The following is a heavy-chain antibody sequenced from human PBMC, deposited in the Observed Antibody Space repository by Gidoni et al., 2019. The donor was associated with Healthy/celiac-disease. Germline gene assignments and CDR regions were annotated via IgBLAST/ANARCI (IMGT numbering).Heavy chain of an antibody. CDR1: GYTFTSYA. J-gene: IGHJ4*02. Sequence: QVQLVQSGAEVKKPGASVKVSCKASGYTFTSYAMHWVRQAPGQRLEWMGWINAGNGNTKYSQKFQGRVTITRDTSASTAYMELSSLRSEDTAVYYCARDGEAGIAAARMGFDYWGQGTLVTVSS. D-gene: IGHD6-13*01. V-gene: IGHV1-3*01. CDR3: ARDGEAGIAAARMGFDY. CDR2: INAGNGNT.